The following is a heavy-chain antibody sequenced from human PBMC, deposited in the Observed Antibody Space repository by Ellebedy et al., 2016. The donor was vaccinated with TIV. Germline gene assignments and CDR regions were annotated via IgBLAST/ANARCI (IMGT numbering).Heavy chain of an antibody. CDR2: ISYDGSNK. Sequence: PGGSLRLSCAASGFPFASYVMNFVRQAPGKGLEWVALISYDGSNKYFADSVQGRFTISRDNSQNTLYLLMNSLRGDDTAIYYCARALNHVDTVSTAPLDCWGQGTLVTVSS. CDR1: GFPFASYV. J-gene: IGHJ4*02. CDR3: ARALNHVDTVSTAPLDC. V-gene: IGHV3-30*04. D-gene: IGHD5/OR15-5a*01.